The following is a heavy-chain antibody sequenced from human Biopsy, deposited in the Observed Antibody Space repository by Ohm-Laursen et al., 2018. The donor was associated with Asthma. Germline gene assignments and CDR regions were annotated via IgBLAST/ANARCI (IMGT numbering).Heavy chain of an antibody. Sequence: ASVKVSCKASGYTFINYAMHWVRQAPGQRLEWMGWINSDNGNTKYSQNFQGRVTITRDTSASTSYMELSSLSSEDTAVYYCARGYSGSDRIVYYYSGLEVWGQGTTVTVSS. J-gene: IGHJ6*02. D-gene: IGHD5-12*01. CDR1: GYTFINYA. CDR3: ARGYSGSDRIVYYYSGLEV. CDR2: INSDNGNT. V-gene: IGHV1-3*01.